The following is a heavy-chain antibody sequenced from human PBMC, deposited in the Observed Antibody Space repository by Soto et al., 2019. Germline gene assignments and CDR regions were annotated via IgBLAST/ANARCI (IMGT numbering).Heavy chain of an antibody. J-gene: IGHJ1*01. Sequence: SVTLSHTCTVSGGSSITYYWSWIRQPTGKGLEWIGYLFYSGDSGSLYYNGGSGDTNYNPSLESRVTISVDTSKSQFSLKLSSVIAADTAVYYCATVDFYGDYAAEYFQHWGQGTLVTVSS. CDR2: LFYSGDSGSLYYNGGSGDT. CDR3: ATVDFYGDYAAEYFQH. V-gene: IGHV4-59*12. D-gene: IGHD4-17*01. CDR1: GGSSITYY.